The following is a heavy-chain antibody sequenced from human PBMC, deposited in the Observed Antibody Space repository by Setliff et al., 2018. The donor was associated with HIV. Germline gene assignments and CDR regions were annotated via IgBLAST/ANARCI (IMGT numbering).Heavy chain of an antibody. Sequence: PGGSLRLSCAASRFDFNNYWMCWVRQAPGKGLEWVADIKQDGSKAYYMDSVEGRFTISRDNPKNSLYLQMTSLRAEDTAVYYCARDDSNGNTDAFDIWGQGTTVTVSS. CDR3: ARDDSNGNTDAFDI. J-gene: IGHJ3*02. V-gene: IGHV3-7*04. D-gene: IGHD5-18*01. CDR1: RFDFNNYW. CDR2: IKQDGSKA.